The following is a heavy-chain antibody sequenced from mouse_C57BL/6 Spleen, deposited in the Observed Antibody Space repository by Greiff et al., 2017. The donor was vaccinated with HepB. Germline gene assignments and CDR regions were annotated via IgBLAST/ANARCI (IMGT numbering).Heavy chain of an antibody. Sequence: VQLKESGGDLVKPGGSLKLSCAASGFTFSSYGMSWVRQTPDKRLEWVATISSGGSYTYYPDSVKGRVTISRDNAKNTLYLQMSSLKSEDTAMYYCARHYYGSSYGNWYFDVWGTGTTVTVSS. CDR1: GFTFSSYG. V-gene: IGHV5-6*01. CDR2: ISSGGSYT. D-gene: IGHD1-1*01. CDR3: ARHYYGSSYGNWYFDV. J-gene: IGHJ1*03.